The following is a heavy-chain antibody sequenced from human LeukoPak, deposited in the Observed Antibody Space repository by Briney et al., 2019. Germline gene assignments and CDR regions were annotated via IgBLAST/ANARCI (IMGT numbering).Heavy chain of an antibody. CDR3: ARPDYGDYSYGMDV. Sequence: GASVKVSCKASGGTFISYAISWVRQAPGQGLEWMGGIIPIFGTANYAQKFQGRVTITADESTSTAYMELSSLRSEDTAVYYCARPDYGDYSYGMDVWGQGTTVTVSS. V-gene: IGHV1-69*13. CDR2: IIPIFGTA. D-gene: IGHD4-17*01. J-gene: IGHJ6*02. CDR1: GGTFISYA.